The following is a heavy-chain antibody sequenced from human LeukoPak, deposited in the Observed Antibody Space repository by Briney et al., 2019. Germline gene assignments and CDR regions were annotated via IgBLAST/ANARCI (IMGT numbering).Heavy chain of an antibody. CDR2: INSVGSST. CDR1: GFTFSSYW. J-gene: IGHJ4*02. D-gene: IGHD3-3*01. Sequence: PGGSLRLSCAASGFTFSSYWMHWVRQAPGKGLVWVSRINSVGSSTSYADSVKGRFTISRDNAKNTLYLQMNSLRAEDTAVYYCARDPPYDFWSGYYDSFDYWGQGTLVTVSS. V-gene: IGHV3-74*01. CDR3: ARDPPYDFWSGYYDSFDY.